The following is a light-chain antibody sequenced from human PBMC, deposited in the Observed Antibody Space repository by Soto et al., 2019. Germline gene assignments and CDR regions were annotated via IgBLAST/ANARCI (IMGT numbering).Light chain of an antibody. CDR2: AAS. CDR1: QSISSY. Sequence: DIQMTQSPSSLSASVGDRVTITCRASQSISSYLNWYQQKPGKAPKLLIYAASSLQSGVPSRFSGSGSGTDFTLTISSLQLEDFATYYCQQSYSTPRTVGGGTKVDSK. J-gene: IGKJ4*01. CDR3: QQSYSTPRT. V-gene: IGKV1-39*01.